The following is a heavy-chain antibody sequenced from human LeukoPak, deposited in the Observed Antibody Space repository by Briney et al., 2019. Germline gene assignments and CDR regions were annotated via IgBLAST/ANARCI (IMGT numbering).Heavy chain of an antibody. V-gene: IGHV3-9*03. J-gene: IGHJ4*02. CDR3: AKDVNYSPSGTFDY. CDR2: ISWNSGRM. D-gene: IGHD3-10*01. Sequence: PGRSLRLSCAASGFTFDDYAMHWVRQAPGKGLEWVSSISWNSGRMDYADSVKGRFTISRDNAKNSLYLQMYSLRVEDMALYYCAKDVNYSPSGTFDYWGQGTLVTVSS. CDR1: GFTFDDYA.